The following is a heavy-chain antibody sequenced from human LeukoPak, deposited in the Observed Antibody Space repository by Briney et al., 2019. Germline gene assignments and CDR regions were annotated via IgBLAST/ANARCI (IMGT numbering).Heavy chain of an antibody. CDR1: GFTFDDYA. Sequence: PGGSLRLSCAASGFTFDDYAMHWVRQAPGEGLEWVSGISWNSGSIGYADSVKGRFTISRDSAKNSLYLQMNSLRAEDTAVYYCTRGGNYFDYWGQGTLVTVSS. J-gene: IGHJ4*02. CDR2: ISWNSGSI. D-gene: IGHD3-10*01. V-gene: IGHV3-9*01. CDR3: TRGGNYFDY.